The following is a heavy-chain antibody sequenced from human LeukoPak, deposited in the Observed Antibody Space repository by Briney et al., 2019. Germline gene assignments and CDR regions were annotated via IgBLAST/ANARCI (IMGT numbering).Heavy chain of an antibody. V-gene: IGHV3-74*01. J-gene: IGHJ6*03. D-gene: IGHD1-26*01. Sequence: AGSLRLSCAASGFTFSSCWMHWVRQAPGKGLVWVSRINSDGSSTSYADSVKGRFTISRDNAKNTLYLQMNSLRAEDTAVYYCARAVRWELLYYYYYMDVWGKGTTVTVSS. CDR2: INSDGSST. CDR3: ARAVRWELLYYYYYMDV. CDR1: GFTFSSCW.